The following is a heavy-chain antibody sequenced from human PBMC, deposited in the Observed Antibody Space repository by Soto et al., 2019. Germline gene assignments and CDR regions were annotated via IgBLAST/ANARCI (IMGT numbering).Heavy chain of an antibody. CDR2: ISGSGLET. D-gene: IGHD3-10*01. CDR1: GFTFSSYA. V-gene: IGHV3-23*01. CDR3: AFSVRGFIIIYFDY. J-gene: IGHJ4*02. Sequence: GGSLRLSCAASGFTFSSYAMSWVRQAPGKGLEWVSGISGSGLETHYADSVKGRFTVSRDNSKNTLCLQMNSLRAEDTAVYYCAFSVRGFIIIYFDYWGQGTLVPV.